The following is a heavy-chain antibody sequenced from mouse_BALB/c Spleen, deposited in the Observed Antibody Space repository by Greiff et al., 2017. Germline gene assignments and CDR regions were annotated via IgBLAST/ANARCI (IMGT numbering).Heavy chain of an antibody. CDR2: IDPENGDT. Sequence: VQLQQSGAELVRSGASVKLSCTASGFNIKDYYMHWVKQRPEQGLEWIGWIDPENGDTEYAPKFQGKATMTADTSSNTAYLQLSSLTSEDTAVYYCNAWRAARATDAMDYWGQGTSVTVSS. D-gene: IGHD3-1*01. J-gene: IGHJ4*01. V-gene: IGHV14-4*02. CDR3: NAWRAARATDAMDY. CDR1: GFNIKDYY.